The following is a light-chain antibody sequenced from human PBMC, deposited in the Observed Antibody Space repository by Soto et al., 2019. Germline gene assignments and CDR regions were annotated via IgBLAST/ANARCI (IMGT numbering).Light chain of an antibody. CDR3: QPYYDTPRT. V-gene: IGKV4-1*01. J-gene: IGKJ1*01. CDR2: WAS. CDR1: QSVLYSSNNKNY. Sequence: DIVMTQSPDSLAVSLGERATINCKSSQSVLYSSNNKNYLAWYQQKPGQPPKLLIYWASTRESGVPDRFSGSGSGTDFTLTISSLQAEDVAVHYCQPYYDTPRTFGQGTKVEIK.